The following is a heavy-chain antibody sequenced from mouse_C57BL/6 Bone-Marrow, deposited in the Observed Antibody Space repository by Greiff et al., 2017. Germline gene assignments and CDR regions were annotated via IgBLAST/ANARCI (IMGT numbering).Heavy chain of an antibody. CDR3: ARTLWYAMDY. V-gene: IGHV1-64*01. J-gene: IGHJ4*01. CDR1: GYTFTSYW. CDR2: IHPNSGST. Sequence: QVQLQQPGAELVKPGAPVKLSCKASGYTFTSYWMHWVKQRPGQGLEWIGMIHPNSGSTNYNEKFKSKATLTVDKSSSTAYMQLSSLTSEDSAVYYCARTLWYAMDYWGQGTSVTVSS. D-gene: IGHD1-1*02.